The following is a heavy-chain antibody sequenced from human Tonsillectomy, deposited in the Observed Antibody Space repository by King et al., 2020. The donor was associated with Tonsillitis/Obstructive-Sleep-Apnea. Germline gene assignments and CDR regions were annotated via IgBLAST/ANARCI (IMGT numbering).Heavy chain of an antibody. Sequence: VQLVESGGGVVQPGRSLTLSCAASGLTFINYAMHWVRQAQGKGLEWVAVISYDGSNKYYADSVKGRFTISRDNSKNTLYLQMNSLRAEDTAVYYCARESGIQLWSTPPDAFDIWGQGTMVTVSS. CDR2: ISYDGSNK. CDR3: ARESGIQLWSTPPDAFDI. CDR1: GLTFINYA. D-gene: IGHD5-18*01. V-gene: IGHV3-30-3*01. J-gene: IGHJ3*02.